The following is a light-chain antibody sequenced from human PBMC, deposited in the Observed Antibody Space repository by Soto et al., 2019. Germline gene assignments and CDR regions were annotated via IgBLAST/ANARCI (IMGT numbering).Light chain of an antibody. CDR1: QSVSSSY. V-gene: IGKV3-20*01. CDR2: GAS. J-gene: IGKJ1*01. CDR3: QQYGSSPPWT. Sequence: EIVLTQSPVTLSLSPGERATLSCRASQSVSSSYLAWYQQKPGQAPTLLIYGASSRATGIPDRFSGSGSGTDFTLTISRLEPEDFAVYYCQQYGSSPPWTFGQGTKVDI.